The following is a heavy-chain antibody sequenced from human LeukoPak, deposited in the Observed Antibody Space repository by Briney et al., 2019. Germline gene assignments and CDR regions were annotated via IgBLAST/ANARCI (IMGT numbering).Heavy chain of an antibody. CDR3: ASLDGDHGRFDP. CDR2: IYYSGST. V-gene: IGHV4-30-4*08. J-gene: IGHJ5*02. D-gene: IGHD4-17*01. CDR1: GGSISSGGYY. Sequence: SQTLSLTCTVSGGSISSGGYYWSWIRQHPGKGLEWIGYIYYSGSTYYNPSLKSRVTMSVDTSKDQFSLKLSSVTAADTAVYYCASLDGDHGRFDPWGQGTLVTVSS.